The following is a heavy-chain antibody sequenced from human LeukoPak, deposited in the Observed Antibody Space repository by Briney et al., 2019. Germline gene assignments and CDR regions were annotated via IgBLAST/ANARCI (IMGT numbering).Heavy chain of an antibody. CDR3: AKVHSSGYHDPLSWCDP. D-gene: IGHD3-22*01. V-gene: IGHV3-23*01. J-gene: IGHJ5*02. CDR2: ISGSGGST. Sequence: GGSLRLSCAASGFTFSSYAMSWVRQAPGKGLEWVSAISGSGGSTYYADSVKGRFTISRDNSKNTLYLQMNSLRAEDTAVYYCAKVHSSGYHDPLSWCDPWGQGTLVTVSS. CDR1: GFTFSSYA.